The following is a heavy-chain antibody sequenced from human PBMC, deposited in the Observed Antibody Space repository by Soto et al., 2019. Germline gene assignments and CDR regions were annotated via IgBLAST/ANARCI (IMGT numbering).Heavy chain of an antibody. CDR1: GYSFTSYW. CDR2: IYPGDSDT. V-gene: IGHV5-51*01. D-gene: IGHD6-19*01. Sequence: PGESLKISCKGSGYSFTSYWIGWVRQMPGKGLEWMGIIYPGDSDTRYSPSFQGQVTISADKSISTAYLQWSSLKASDTAMYYCARHLPKVYSSGLFYYFDYWGQGTLVTVSS. J-gene: IGHJ4*02. CDR3: ARHLPKVYSSGLFYYFDY.